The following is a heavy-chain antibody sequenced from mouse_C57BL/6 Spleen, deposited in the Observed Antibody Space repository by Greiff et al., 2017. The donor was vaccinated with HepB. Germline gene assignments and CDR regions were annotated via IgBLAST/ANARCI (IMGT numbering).Heavy chain of an antibody. CDR2: IWSGGST. J-gene: IGHJ1*03. D-gene: IGHD1-1*01. CDR1: GFSLTSYG. V-gene: IGHV2-2*01. CDR3: ARGYYGSSGWYFDV. Sequence: QVQLQQSGPGLVQPSQSLSITCTVSGFSLTSYGVHWVRQSPGKGLEWLGVIWSGGSTDYNAAFISRLSISKDNSKSQVFFKMNSLQADDTAIYYCARGYYGSSGWYFDVWGTGTTVTVSS.